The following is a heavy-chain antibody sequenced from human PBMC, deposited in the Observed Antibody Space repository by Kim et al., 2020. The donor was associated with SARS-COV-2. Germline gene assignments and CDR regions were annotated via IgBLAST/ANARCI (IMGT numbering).Heavy chain of an antibody. V-gene: IGHV4-34*01. CDR3: ARVVGATRGVDY. CDR1: GGSFSGYY. Sequence: SETLSLTCAVYGGSFSGYYWSWIRQPPGKGLEWIGEINHSGSTNYNPSLKSRVTISVDTSKNQFSLKLSSVTAADTAVYYCARVVGATRGVDYWGQGTLVTVSS. J-gene: IGHJ4*02. D-gene: IGHD1-26*01. CDR2: INHSGST.